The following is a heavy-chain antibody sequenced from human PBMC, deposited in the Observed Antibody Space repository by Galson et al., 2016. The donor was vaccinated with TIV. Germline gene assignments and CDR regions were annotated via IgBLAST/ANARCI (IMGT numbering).Heavy chain of an antibody. J-gene: IGHJ4*02. D-gene: IGHD2-21*02. CDR3: ASVPTAVTGFYFDS. Sequence: SVKVSCKASGYTFTSFDISWIRQAPGQGLEWMGWMSPSNGNTGYAQKFRGRITMTRHPSTTTVYMELLGLTSADTAVYYCASVPTAVTGFYFDSWGQGTLVAVSS. CDR2: MSPSNGNT. CDR1: GYTFTSFD. V-gene: IGHV1-8*01.